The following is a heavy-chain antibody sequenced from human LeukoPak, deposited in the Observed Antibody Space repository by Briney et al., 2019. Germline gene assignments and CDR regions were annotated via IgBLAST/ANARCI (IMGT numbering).Heavy chain of an antibody. V-gene: IGHV3-23*01. CDR3: AKPRYGGNQKYYFYY. Sequence: GGSLRLSCAASGFTFSSYAMSWVRQAPGKGLEWVSAISGSGGSTYYADSVKGRFTISRDNSKNTLYLQMNSLRAEDTAVYYCAKPRYGGNQKYYFYYWGQGTLVTVSS. CDR1: GFTFSSYA. J-gene: IGHJ4*02. CDR2: ISGSGGST. D-gene: IGHD4-23*01.